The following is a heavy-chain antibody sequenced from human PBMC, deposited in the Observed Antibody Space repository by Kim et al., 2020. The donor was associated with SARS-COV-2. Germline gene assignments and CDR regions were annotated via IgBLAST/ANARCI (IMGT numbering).Heavy chain of an antibody. CDR2: IYYSGST. D-gene: IGHD3-10*01. Sequence: SETLSLTCTVSGGSISSSSYYWGWIRQPPGKGLEWIGSIYYSGSTYYNPSLKSRVTISVDTSKNQFSLKLSSVTAADTAVYYCARCANYYGSGGCVDYWGQGTLVTVSS. V-gene: IGHV4-39*01. CDR3: ARCANYYGSGGCVDY. J-gene: IGHJ4*02. CDR1: GGSISSSSYY.